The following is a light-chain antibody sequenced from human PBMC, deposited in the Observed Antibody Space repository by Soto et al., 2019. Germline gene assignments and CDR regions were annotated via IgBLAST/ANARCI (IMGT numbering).Light chain of an antibody. J-gene: IGKJ5*01. CDR1: QTVSITY. CDR3: QQYNYLIT. V-gene: IGKV3-15*01. CDR2: GAS. Sequence: PGEIATLSFKASQTVSITYLTWYQQKPGQAPRLLIYGASTRATGIPARFSGSGSGTEFTLTISSLQSEDFAVYYCQQYNYLITFGQGTRLEIK.